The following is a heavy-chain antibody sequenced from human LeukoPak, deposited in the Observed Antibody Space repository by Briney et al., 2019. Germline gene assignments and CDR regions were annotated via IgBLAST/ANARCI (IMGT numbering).Heavy chain of an antibody. D-gene: IGHD3-10*01. CDR1: GYTFTGYY. J-gene: IGHJ4*02. Sequence: ASVKVSCKASGYTFTGYYMHWVRQAPGQGLEWMGWINPNSGGTNYAQKFQGRVTMTRDTSISTAYMELSRLRSDDTAMYYCARGPMVRGVIISPSDYWGQGTLVTVSS. CDR2: INPNSGGT. V-gene: IGHV1-2*02. CDR3: ARGPMVRGVIISPSDY.